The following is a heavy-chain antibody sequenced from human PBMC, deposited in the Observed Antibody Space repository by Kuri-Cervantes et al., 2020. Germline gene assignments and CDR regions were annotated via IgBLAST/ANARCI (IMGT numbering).Heavy chain of an antibody. V-gene: IGHV3-48*03. D-gene: IGHD3-3*01. CDR2: ISSSGSTI. Sequence: GESLKISCAASGFTFSSYEMNWVRQAPGKGLEWVSYISSSGSTIYYADSVKGRFTISRDNAKNSLYLQMNSLRAEDTAVYYCTTEYYDFWSGYYSYMDVWGKGTTVTVSS. CDR3: TTEYYDFWSGYYSYMDV. CDR1: GFTFSSYE. J-gene: IGHJ6*03.